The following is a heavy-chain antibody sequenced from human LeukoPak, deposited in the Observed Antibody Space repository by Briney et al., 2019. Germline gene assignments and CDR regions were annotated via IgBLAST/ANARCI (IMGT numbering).Heavy chain of an antibody. D-gene: IGHD6-6*01. Sequence: GGSLRLSCAASGFTFSSYAMSWVRQAPGKGLEWVSAISGSGGSTYYADSVKGRFTISRDNTKNTLYLQMNSLRAEDTAVYYCAKDLWDRSSSYWFDPWSQGTLVTVSS. CDR3: AKDLWDRSSSYWFDP. V-gene: IGHV3-23*01. CDR2: ISGSGGST. J-gene: IGHJ5*02. CDR1: GFTFSSYA.